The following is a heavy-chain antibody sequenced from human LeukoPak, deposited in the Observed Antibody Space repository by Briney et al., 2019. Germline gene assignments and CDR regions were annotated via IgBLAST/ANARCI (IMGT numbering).Heavy chain of an antibody. Sequence: PGGSLRLSCAASGFTFDDYAMHWVRQAPGKGLEWVSGISWNSGSIGYADSVKGRFTISRDNAKNSLYLQMNSLRAEDTAVYYCARDLVATLGYCSGGSCYSGGPIDYWGQGTLVTVSS. J-gene: IGHJ4*02. CDR2: ISWNSGSI. CDR1: GFTFDDYA. CDR3: ARDLVATLGYCSGGSCYSGGPIDY. D-gene: IGHD2-15*01. V-gene: IGHV3-9*01.